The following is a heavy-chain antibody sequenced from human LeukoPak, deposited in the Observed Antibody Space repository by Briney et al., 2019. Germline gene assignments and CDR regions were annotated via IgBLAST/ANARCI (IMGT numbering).Heavy chain of an antibody. V-gene: IGHV3-48*01. CDR2: ITSSSSII. CDR1: EFAFSSYS. J-gene: IGHJ6*02. CDR3: ARGHYDPNV. Sequence: PGGSLRLSCAASEFAFSSYSMNWVRQAPGKGLEWVSYITSSSSIIYYADSVKGRFTISRDNAKNSLYLQMNSLRVEDTAVYYCARGHYDPNVWGQGTMVTVSS. D-gene: IGHD5-12*01.